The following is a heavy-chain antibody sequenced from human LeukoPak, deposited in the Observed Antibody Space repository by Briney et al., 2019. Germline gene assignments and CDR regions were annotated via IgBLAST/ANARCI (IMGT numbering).Heavy chain of an antibody. J-gene: IGHJ4*02. CDR3: ARHDRIIASPLV. CDR2: IYYSGTT. V-gene: IGHV4-39*01. CDR1: GVSISSSSYN. D-gene: IGHD2/OR15-2a*01. Sequence: SETLSLTCIVSGVSISSSSYNWGWIRQPPGKGLEWIGSIYYSGTTYYNPSLKSRLTISVDTSKNQFSLNLSSVTAADTAVYYCARHDRIIASPLVWGQGILVTVSS.